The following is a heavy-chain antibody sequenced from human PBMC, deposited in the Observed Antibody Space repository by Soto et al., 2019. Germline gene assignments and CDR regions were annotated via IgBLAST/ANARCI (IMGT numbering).Heavy chain of an antibody. V-gene: IGHV3-21*01. CDR2: ISSSSSYI. CDR1: GFTFSSYS. CDR3: ARNPAPYYDFWSGYLSPPGVSYYYYYGMDV. D-gene: IGHD3-3*01. J-gene: IGHJ6*02. Sequence: PGGSLRLSCAASGFTFSSYSMNWVRQAPGKGLEWVSSISSSSSYIYYADSVKGRFTISRDNAKNSLYLQMNSLRAEDTAVYYCARNPAPYYDFWSGYLSPPGVSYYYYYGMDVWGQGTTVTVSS.